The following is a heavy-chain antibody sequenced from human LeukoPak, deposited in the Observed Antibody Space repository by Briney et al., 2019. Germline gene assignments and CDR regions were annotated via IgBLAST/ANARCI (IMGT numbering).Heavy chain of an antibody. Sequence: GASVKVSCKASGYTFRSYGISWVRKVPGQGLEWMGWISGYNGYTHYAQKVQGRVTMTTDTSTSTVYMELRSLRSDDTAVYYCARDGRHRYYYDSSGFYGSWFDPWGQGTLVTVSS. CDR1: GYTFRSYG. V-gene: IGHV1-18*01. CDR2: ISGYNGYT. D-gene: IGHD3-22*01. J-gene: IGHJ5*02. CDR3: ARDGRHRYYYDSSGFYGSWFDP.